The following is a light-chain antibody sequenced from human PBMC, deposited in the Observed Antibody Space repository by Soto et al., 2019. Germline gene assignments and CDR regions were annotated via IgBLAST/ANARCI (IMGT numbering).Light chain of an antibody. CDR1: QSVSSY. J-gene: IGKJ1*01. Sequence: EIVLTPSPATLSFSPVEIATLSCRASQSVSSYLAWYQQKPGQAPRLLIYDASNRATGIPARFSGSGSGTDFTLTISSLEPEDFAVYYCQKRSNWPRKFGQGTKVDIK. V-gene: IGKV3-11*01. CDR2: DAS. CDR3: QKRSNWPRK.